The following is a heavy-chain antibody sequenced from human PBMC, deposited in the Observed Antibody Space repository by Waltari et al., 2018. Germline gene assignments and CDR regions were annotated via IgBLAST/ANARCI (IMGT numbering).Heavy chain of an antibody. CDR1: GGSFSGYY. CDR3: ARASRITHRRFDP. CDR2: INHSGST. J-gene: IGHJ5*02. V-gene: IGHV4-34*01. Sequence: QVQLQQWGAGLLKPSETPSLTCAVYGGSFSGYYWSWIRQPPGKGLEWIGEINHSGSTNYNPSLKSRVTISVDTSKNQFSLKLSSVTAADTAVYYCARASRITHRRFDPWGQGTLVTVSS. D-gene: IGHD3-16*01.